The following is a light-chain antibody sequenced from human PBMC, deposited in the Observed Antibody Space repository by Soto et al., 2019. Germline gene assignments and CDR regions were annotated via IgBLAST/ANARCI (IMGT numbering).Light chain of an antibody. CDR2: AAS. CDR1: QGISNF. V-gene: IGKV1-27*01. J-gene: IGKJ4*01. CDR3: QKYNGAPLT. Sequence: DIQMTQSPSSLSASVGDRVTITCRASQGISNFLAWYQQEPGKVPKLLIYAASTLQSGVPPRFSGSGSETDFTLTISSLQPEDVATYYCQKYNGAPLTFGGGTKVEI.